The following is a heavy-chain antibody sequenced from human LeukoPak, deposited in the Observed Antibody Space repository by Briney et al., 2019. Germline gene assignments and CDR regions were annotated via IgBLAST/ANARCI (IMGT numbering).Heavy chain of an antibody. V-gene: IGHV3-74*01. CDR2: IKTDGSIT. CDR1: GFSFSVYW. J-gene: IGHJ4*02. CDR3: ARSPQEIFDF. Sequence: GGSLRLSCAASGFSFSVYWMHWVRQAPGKGPVWVSRIKTDGSITDYADSVKGRFTISRDNAKNTLYLQMNSLRAEDTAVYYCARSPQEIFDFWGQGTLVTVSS.